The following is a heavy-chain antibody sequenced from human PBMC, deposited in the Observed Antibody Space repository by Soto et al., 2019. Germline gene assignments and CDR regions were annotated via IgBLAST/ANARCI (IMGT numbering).Heavy chain of an antibody. CDR1: GASISRYY. CDR3: ARDLCCYCGVDCSPLDL. J-gene: IGHJ6*02. V-gene: IGHV4-59*01. CDR2: LYNTGST. Sequence: QVRLQESGPGLVKPSETLSLTCTVSGASISRYYWSWIRQSPGKGLEWIGYLYNTGSTIYNPSLKSRVTISVPTSNTPCSLKMNSLTPADTAVYSCARDLCCYCGVDCSPLDLWCQGTTVTVSS. D-gene: IGHD2-21*02.